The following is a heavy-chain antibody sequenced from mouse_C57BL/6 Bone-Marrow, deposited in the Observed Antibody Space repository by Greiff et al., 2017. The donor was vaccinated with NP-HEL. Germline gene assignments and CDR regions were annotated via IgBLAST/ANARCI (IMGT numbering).Heavy chain of an antibody. CDR2: SRNKANDYTT. V-gene: IGHV7-1*01. CDR3: ARGDIVLLGPFAY. CDR1: GFTFSDFY. J-gene: IGHJ3*01. Sequence: EVKVVESGGGLVQSGRSLRLSCATSGFTFSDFYMEWVRQAPGQGLEWIAASRNKANDYTTEYSASVKGRFIVSRDTSQSILYLQMNALRAEDTAIYYCARGDIVLLGPFAYWGQGTLVTVSA. D-gene: IGHD1-1*01.